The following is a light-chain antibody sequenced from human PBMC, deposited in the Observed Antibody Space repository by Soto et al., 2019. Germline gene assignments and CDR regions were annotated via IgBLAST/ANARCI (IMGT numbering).Light chain of an antibody. CDR3: MQAQQIPRT. Sequence: IVMTQSPLSLSVTPGEPASISCRSIQSLPHTSGDNYLDWYLQRPGQSPQLPIYLGSKRASGVSDRFSGSGSGTRFTLRISRVEAEDVGFYYCMQAQQIPRTFGQGTKVDIK. CDR1: QSLPHTSGDNY. J-gene: IGKJ1*01. V-gene: IGKV2-28*01. CDR2: LGS.